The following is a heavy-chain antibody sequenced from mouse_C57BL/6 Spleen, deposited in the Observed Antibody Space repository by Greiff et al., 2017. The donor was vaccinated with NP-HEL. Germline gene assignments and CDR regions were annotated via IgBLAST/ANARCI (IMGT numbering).Heavy chain of an antibody. V-gene: IGHV5-6*01. J-gene: IGHJ1*03. CDR3: ARGYGSSEYFDV. CDR1: GFTFSSYG. CDR2: ISSGGSYP. D-gene: IGHD1-1*01. Sequence: EVHLVESGGDLVKPGGSLKLSCAASGFTFSSYGMSWVRQTPDKRLEWVATISSGGSYPYYPDSVKGRFTISRDNAKNTLYLQMSSLKSEDTAMYYCARGYGSSEYFDVWGTGTTVTVSS.